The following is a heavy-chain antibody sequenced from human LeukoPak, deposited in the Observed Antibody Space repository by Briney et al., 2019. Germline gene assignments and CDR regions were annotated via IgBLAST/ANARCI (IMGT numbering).Heavy chain of an antibody. CDR3: ARGSDQLWKDLDY. CDR1: GGSFSGYY. D-gene: IGHD5-18*01. V-gene: IGHV4-34*01. Sequence: SETLSLTCAVYGGSFSGYYWSWIRQPPGKGLEWIGEINHSGSTNYNPSLKSRVTISVDTSKNQFSLKLSSVTAADTAVYYCARGSDQLWKDLDYWGQGTLVTVSS. CDR2: INHSGST. J-gene: IGHJ4*02.